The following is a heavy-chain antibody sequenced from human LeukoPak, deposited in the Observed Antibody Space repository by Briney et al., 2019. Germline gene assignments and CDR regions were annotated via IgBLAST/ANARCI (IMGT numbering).Heavy chain of an antibody. V-gene: IGHV4-39*01. D-gene: IGHD4-11*01. J-gene: IGHJ4*02. Sequence: SETLSLTCTVSGGSISSSSYYWGWIRQPPGKGLEWIGSIYYSGSTYYNPSLKSRVTISVDTSKNQFSLKLSSATAADTAVYYCARLTTNDLLYFDYWGQGTLVTVSS. CDR3: ARLTTNDLLYFDY. CDR1: GGSISSSSYY. CDR2: IYYSGST.